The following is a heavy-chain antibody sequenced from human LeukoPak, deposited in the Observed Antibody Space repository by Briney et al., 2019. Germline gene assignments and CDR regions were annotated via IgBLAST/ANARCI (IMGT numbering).Heavy chain of an antibody. CDR1: GYTFTSYG. V-gene: IGHV1-18*01. CDR3: ARDRSTSGYYYYGMDV. Sequence: GASVKVSCKASGYTFTSYGISWVRQAPGQGLEWMGWISAYNGNTNYAQKFQGRVTITADESTSTAYMELSSLRSEDTAVYYCARDRSTSGYYYYGMDVWGQGTTVTVSS. CDR2: ISAYNGNT. J-gene: IGHJ6*02. D-gene: IGHD3-16*01.